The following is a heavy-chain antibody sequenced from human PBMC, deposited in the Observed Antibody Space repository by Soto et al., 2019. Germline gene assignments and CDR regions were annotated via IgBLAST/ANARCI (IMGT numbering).Heavy chain of an antibody. CDR1: GFSLSTSGVG. J-gene: IGHJ3*01. D-gene: IGHD6-6*01. V-gene: IGHV2-5*02. CDR2: IYWDDDK. Sequence: SGPTPVSPTQTLTLSGTFSGFSLSTSGVGVGWIRQPPGKALEWLALIYWDDDKRYSPSLKSRLTITKDTSKNQVVLTMTNMDPVDTATYYCAHSLSSTAARIAAFDHWGQGTMVTVSS. CDR3: AHSLSSTAARIAAFDH.